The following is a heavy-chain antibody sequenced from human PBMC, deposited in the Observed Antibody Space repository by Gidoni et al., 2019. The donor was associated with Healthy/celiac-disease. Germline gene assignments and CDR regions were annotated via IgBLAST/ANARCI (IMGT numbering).Heavy chain of an antibody. Sequence: EALLVESGGGLVQPGGSLRLSCAASGFTFISYWMSWVRQAPGKGLEWVANIKQDRSEKYYVDSVKGRFTIPRDNAKNSLYMQMNSVNAEDTAVCYCARTESYDFWDGSSPTVFDYWGQGTLVTVSS. D-gene: IGHD3-3*01. CDR3: ARTESYDFWDGSSPTVFDY. CDR1: GFTFISYW. V-gene: IGHV3-7*03. J-gene: IGHJ4*02. CDR2: IKQDRSEK.